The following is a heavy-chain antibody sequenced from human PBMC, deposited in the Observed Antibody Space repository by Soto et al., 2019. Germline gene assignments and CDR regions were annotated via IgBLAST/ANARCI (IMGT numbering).Heavy chain of an antibody. J-gene: IGHJ3*02. CDR1: GYTFTSYG. Sequence: ASLKVSCKASGYTFTSYGISWVRQAPGQGLEWMGWISAYNGNTNYAQKLQGRVTMTTDTSTSTAYMELRSLRSDDTAVYYCARNVDTAMVVDFDIWGQGTMVTVSS. V-gene: IGHV1-18*01. CDR3: ARNVDTAMVVDFDI. D-gene: IGHD5-18*01. CDR2: ISAYNGNT.